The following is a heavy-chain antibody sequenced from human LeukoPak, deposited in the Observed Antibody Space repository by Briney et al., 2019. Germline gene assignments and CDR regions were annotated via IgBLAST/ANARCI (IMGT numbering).Heavy chain of an antibody. J-gene: IGHJ4*02. Sequence: PSETLSLTCTVSGGSISSYYWSWIRQPPGKGLEWIGYIYYSGSTNYNPSLKSRVTISVDTSKNQFSLKLSSVTAADTAVYYCARGCWTRSASSYYFDYWGQGTLVTVSS. V-gene: IGHV4-59*08. CDR1: GGSISSYY. CDR3: ARGCWTRSASSYYFDY. CDR2: IYYSGST. D-gene: IGHD3-10*01.